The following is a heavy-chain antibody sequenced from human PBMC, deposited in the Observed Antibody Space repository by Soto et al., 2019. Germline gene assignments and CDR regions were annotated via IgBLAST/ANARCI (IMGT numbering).Heavy chain of an antibody. CDR1: GYTFTTYG. V-gene: IGHV1-18*01. Sequence: QVELVQSGAEVKKPGASVKVSCKASGYTFTTYGISWVRQAPGQGLEWMGWISPNNGNTDYAQKFQGRVTLTTDTSTSTVYMEVRSLRSDDTAVYYCAREGYTCYAESWGQGTRVTVSS. J-gene: IGHJ5*02. D-gene: IGHD5-12*01. CDR3: AREGYTCYAES. CDR2: ISPNNGNT.